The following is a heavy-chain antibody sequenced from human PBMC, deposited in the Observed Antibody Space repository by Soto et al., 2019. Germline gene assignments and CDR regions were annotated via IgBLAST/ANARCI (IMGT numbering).Heavy chain of an antibody. CDR1: GGSFSGYY. CDR2: INHSGST. CDR3: ARDPTIFGVDYYYGMDV. V-gene: IGHV4-34*01. D-gene: IGHD3-3*01. Sequence: SSETLSLTCAVYGGSFSGYYWSWIRQPPGKGLEWIGEINHSGSTNYNPSLKSRVTISVDTSKNQFSLKLSSVTAADTAVYYCARDPTIFGVDYYYGMDVWGQGTTVTVSS. J-gene: IGHJ6*02.